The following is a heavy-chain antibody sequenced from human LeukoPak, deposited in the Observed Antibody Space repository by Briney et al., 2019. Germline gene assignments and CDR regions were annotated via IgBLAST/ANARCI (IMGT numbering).Heavy chain of an antibody. CDR2: IYYSGST. CDR1: GGSISSYC. D-gene: IGHD2-15*01. J-gene: IGHJ5*02. V-gene: IGHV4-59*01. CDR3: ARDPDGRCSGGSCYTGFDP. Sequence: SETLSLTCTVSGGSISSYCWSWIRQPPGKGLEWIGYIYYSGSTNYNPSLKSRVTISVDTSKNQFSLKLSSVTAADTAVYYCARDPDGRCSGGSCYTGFDPWGQGTLVTVSS.